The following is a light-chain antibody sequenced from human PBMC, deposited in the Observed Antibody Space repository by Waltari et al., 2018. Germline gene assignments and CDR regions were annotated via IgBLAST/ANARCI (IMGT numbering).Light chain of an antibody. CDR2: GAT. V-gene: IGKV1-39*01. CDR3: QQTYRTPRT. Sequence: DIQMTQSPSSLPASVGDRVTISCRASRRISSYLNWYQQKPGKAPRLLIYGATSLQSGVPSRFSGSGSGTDFTLTISSLQPEDFATYYCQQTYRTPRTFGQGTKVDI. CDR1: RRISSY. J-gene: IGKJ1*01.